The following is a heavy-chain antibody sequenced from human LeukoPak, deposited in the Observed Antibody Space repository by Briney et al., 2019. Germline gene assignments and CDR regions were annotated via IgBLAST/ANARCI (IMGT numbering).Heavy chain of an antibody. V-gene: IGHV4-59*12. Sequence: SETLSLTCTVSGGSISSYYWSWIRQPPGKGLEWIGYIYYSGSTNYSPSLKSRVTISVDTSKNQFSLKLNSLTAADTAVYYCARGYFDWLLPFDYWGQGTLVTVSS. J-gene: IGHJ4*02. CDR2: IYYSGST. CDR1: GGSISSYY. D-gene: IGHD3-9*01. CDR3: ARGYFDWLLPFDY.